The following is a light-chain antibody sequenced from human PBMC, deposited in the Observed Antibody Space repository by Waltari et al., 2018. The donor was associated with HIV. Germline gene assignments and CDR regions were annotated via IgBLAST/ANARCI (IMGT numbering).Light chain of an antibody. CDR1: SSDVGGYNY. J-gene: IGLJ3*02. CDR3: SSYTSSSTRV. Sequence: QSALTQPASASGSPRQSITISCTGTSSDVGGYNYASLYQHHPGKAPKLMIYEVSNRPSGVSNRFSGSKSGNTASLTLSGLQAEDEADYYCSSYTSSSTRVFGGGTNLTVL. CDR2: EVS. V-gene: IGLV2-14*01.